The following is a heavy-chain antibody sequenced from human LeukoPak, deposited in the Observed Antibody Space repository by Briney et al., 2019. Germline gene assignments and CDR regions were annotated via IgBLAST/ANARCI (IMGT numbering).Heavy chain of an antibody. J-gene: IGHJ5*02. CDR2: INHSGST. Sequence: PSETLSLTCAVYGGSFSGYYWSWIRQPPGKGLEWIGEINHSGSTNYNPSLKSRVTISVDTSKNQFSLKLSSVTAADTAVYYCARRAYYYGSGTHPFDPWGQGTLVTVSS. CDR3: ARRAYYYGSGTHPFDP. CDR1: GGSFSGYY. D-gene: IGHD3-10*01. V-gene: IGHV4-34*01.